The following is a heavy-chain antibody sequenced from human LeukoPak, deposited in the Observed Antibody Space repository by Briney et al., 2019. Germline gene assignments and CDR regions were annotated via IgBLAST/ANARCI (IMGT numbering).Heavy chain of an antibody. CDR3: ARGNNRRSFDY. CDR1: GGSISGYY. D-gene: IGHD1-14*01. V-gene: IGHV4-59*01. J-gene: IGHJ4*02. CDR2: VYYSGTT. Sequence: SETLSLTCTVSGGSISGYYCSWIRQPPGKGLEWIGYVYYSGTTNYNPSLMSRVTISMDTSKNQFSLKLNSVTAADTAVYYCARGNNRRSFDYWGQGTRVTVSS.